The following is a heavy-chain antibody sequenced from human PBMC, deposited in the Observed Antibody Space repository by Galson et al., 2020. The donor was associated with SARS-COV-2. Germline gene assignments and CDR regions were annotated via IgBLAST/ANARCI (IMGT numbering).Heavy chain of an antibody. CDR2: INPNSGGT. Sequence: ASVKVSCKASGYTFTGYYMHWVRQAPGQGLEWMGWINPNSGGTNYAQKFQGRVTMTRDTSISPAYMELSRLRSDDTAVYYCARDRITIFGVVRGFDPWGQGTLVTVSS. V-gene: IGHV1-2*02. J-gene: IGHJ5*02. CDR3: ARDRITIFGVVRGFDP. CDR1: GYTFTGYY. D-gene: IGHD3-3*01.